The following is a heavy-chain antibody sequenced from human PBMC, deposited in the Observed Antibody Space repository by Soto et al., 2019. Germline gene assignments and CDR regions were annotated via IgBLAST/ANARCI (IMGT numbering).Heavy chain of an antibody. V-gene: IGHV1-2*02. J-gene: IGHJ5*02. CDR1: GYTFTGYY. D-gene: IGHD2-21*01. CDR2: INPKNGGT. CDR3: AKEGVIDAPPPYNWFDP. Sequence: SVKVSCKASGYTFTGYYLHWVRQAPGQGLEWMGWINPKNGGTKYGQKFQGRVTMTRDTSINTAYMELTGLKSDDTAVYYCAKEGVIDAPPPYNWFDPWGQGVLVTASS.